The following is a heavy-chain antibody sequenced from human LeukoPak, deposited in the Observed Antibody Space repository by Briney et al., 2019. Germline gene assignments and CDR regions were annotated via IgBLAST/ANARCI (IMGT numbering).Heavy chain of an antibody. D-gene: IGHD3-22*01. CDR3: ARENSYYDSSGYYYGSGYFDF. Sequence: SETLSPTCTVSGGSISSYYWSWIRQPPGKGLEWIGYIYYSGSTNYNPSLQSRVTISVDTSNNQFSLRLSSVTAADTAVYYCARENSYYDSSGYYYGSGYFDFWGQGTLVTVSS. J-gene: IGHJ4*02. V-gene: IGHV4-59*01. CDR1: GGSISSYY. CDR2: IYYSGST.